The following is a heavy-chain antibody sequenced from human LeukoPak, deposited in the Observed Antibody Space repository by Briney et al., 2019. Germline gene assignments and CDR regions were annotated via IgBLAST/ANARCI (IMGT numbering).Heavy chain of an antibody. V-gene: IGHV3-23*01. D-gene: IGHD3-22*01. CDR3: TRDRDTSGYYSVPSGY. J-gene: IGHJ4*02. CDR2: ISGSGGST. CDR1: GFTFSSYA. Sequence: PGGSLRLSCAASGFTFSSYAMSWVRQAPGKGLEWVSAISGSGGSTYYADSAKGRFTISRDNSRNTLYLHMSSLRAEDTAVYYCTRDRDTSGYYSVPSGYWGQGSLVTVSS.